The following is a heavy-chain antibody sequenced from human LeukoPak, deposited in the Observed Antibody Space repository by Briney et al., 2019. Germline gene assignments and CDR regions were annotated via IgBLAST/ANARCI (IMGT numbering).Heavy chain of an antibody. CDR1: GFTFSDYY. CDR2: ISSSGSTI. Sequence: GGSLRLSCAASGFTFSDYYMSWIRQAPGKGLEWVSYISSSGSTIYYADSVKGRFTISRDNAKNSLYLQMNSLRAEDTAVYYCAREVRCVVVPAAIAVVLPIDYWGQGTLVTVSS. D-gene: IGHD2-2*01. V-gene: IGHV3-11*01. CDR3: AREVRCVVVPAAIAVVLPIDY. J-gene: IGHJ4*02.